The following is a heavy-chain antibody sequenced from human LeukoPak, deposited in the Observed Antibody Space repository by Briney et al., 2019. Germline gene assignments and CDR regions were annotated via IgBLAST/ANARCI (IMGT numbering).Heavy chain of an antibody. CDR2: IRYDGGNQ. CDR3: AKDLRSRIAAAGAPDY. CDR1: GFTFSSYG. D-gene: IGHD6-13*01. J-gene: IGHJ4*02. V-gene: IGHV3-30*02. Sequence: GGSLRLSCAASGFTFSSYGMHWVRQTPGKGLECVAFIRYDGGNQYYTDSVKGRFTISRDNSKNTIYLQMNSLRAEDTAVYYCAKDLRSRIAAAGAPDYWGQGTLVTVSS.